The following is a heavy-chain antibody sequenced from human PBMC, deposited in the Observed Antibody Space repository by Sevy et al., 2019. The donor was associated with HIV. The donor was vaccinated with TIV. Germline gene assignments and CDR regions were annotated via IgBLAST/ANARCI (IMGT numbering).Heavy chain of an antibody. D-gene: IGHD5-12*01. CDR1: GGPISSYY. V-gene: IGHV4-59*01. Sequence: SETLSLTCSVSGGPISSYYWSWIRQPPGKRLEWIGYIHYSGSTNYNPSLNSRLTISVDTSENQFSLRLTSVTAADTAVYYWARAPPVRSGDDSLNWFDPWGQGILVTVSS. CDR2: IHYSGST. CDR3: ARAPPVRSGDDSLNWFDP. J-gene: IGHJ5*02.